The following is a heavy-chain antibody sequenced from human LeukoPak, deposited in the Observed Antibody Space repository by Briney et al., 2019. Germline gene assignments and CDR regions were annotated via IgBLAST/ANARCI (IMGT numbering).Heavy chain of an antibody. D-gene: IGHD3-10*01. Sequence: PSETLSFTCFVSGGSISSYYWSWIRQPPGKGLEWIGYIFYSGSTNYNPSLKSRVTISVDTSKNHFSLKLSSVIAADTAMYYCARSTSGSFDSWGQGTPVTVSS. V-gene: IGHV4-59*01. CDR3: ARSTSGSFDS. CDR1: GGSISSYY. J-gene: IGHJ4*02. CDR2: IFYSGST.